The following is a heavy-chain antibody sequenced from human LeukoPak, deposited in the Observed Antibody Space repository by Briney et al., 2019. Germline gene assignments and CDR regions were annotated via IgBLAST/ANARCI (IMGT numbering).Heavy chain of an antibody. CDR2: ISLTGLT. J-gene: IGHJ4*02. D-gene: IGHD2-8*01. V-gene: IGHV4-4*02. CDR1: GGSISNTNW. CDR3: SRENGAFSPFGY. Sequence: SESLSLTCGVSGGSISNTNWWSWVRQPPGQGLEWIGKISLTGLTHYNPSLESRVTVSLDKSKNQLSLNLTSVTAADTAVYYCSRENGAFSPFGYWGQGTLVTVLS.